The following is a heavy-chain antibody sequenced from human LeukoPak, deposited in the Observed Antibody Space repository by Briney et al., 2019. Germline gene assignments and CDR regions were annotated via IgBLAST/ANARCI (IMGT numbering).Heavy chain of an antibody. CDR1: GYIFTDFF. V-gene: IGHV1-46*01. CDR2: INPGVGSS. J-gene: IGHJ5*02. Sequence: GASVKVSCKTSGYIFTDFFIHWVRQTPGQRLEWLGSINPGVGSSDYAQKFQGRVTMTRDTSTSTVFMEMRGLRSEDTAIYYRARDLGIMADNWFDPWGQGTRVTVSS. CDR3: ARDLGIMADNWFDP. D-gene: IGHD2-8*01.